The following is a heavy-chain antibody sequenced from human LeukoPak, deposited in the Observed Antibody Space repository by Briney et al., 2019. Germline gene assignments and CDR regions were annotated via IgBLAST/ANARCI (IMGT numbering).Heavy chain of an antibody. D-gene: IGHD6-13*01. CDR1: GFTVSSYG. V-gene: IGHV3-30*03. CDR2: ISYDGSNK. CDR3: EGHSSSPFDP. J-gene: IGHJ5*02. Sequence: PGGSLRLSGAASGFTVSSYGMHWVRQAPGKGLEWVAVISYDGSNKYYADSVKGRFTISRDNSKSTLYLQMNSLRAEDTAVYYCEGHSSSPFDPWGQGTLVPVSS.